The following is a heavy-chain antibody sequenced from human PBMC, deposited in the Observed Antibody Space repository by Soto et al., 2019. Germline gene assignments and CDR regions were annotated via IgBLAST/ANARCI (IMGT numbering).Heavy chain of an antibody. CDR1: GGSISSSSYY. CDR2: IYYSGST. V-gene: IGHV4-39*01. J-gene: IGHJ3*02. Sequence: QLLASGPGLVKPSETLSLTCTVSGGSISSSSYYWGWIRQPPGKGLEWIGSIYYSGSTYYNPSLKSRVTISVDTSKNQCSLKLSSVTAADTAVYYCARYPMTTVTTGIDAFDIWGQGTMVTVSS. D-gene: IGHD4-17*01. CDR3: ARYPMTTVTTGIDAFDI.